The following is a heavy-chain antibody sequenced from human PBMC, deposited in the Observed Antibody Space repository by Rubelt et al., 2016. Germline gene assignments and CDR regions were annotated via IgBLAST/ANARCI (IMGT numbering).Heavy chain of an antibody. V-gene: IGHV3-73*01. Sequence: EVQLVESGGGLIQPGGSLKLSCAASGFSFSDSTMHWVRQASGKGLEWVGRIRSKTNNYATTYAASVKGRFTISRDDSKNTAYLQMNSLKTEDTAVYYCARRWEGFDDWGQGTLVTVSS. D-gene: IGHD1-26*01. J-gene: IGHJ4*02. CDR2: IRSKTNNYAT. CDR3: ARRWEGFDD. CDR1: GFSFSDST.